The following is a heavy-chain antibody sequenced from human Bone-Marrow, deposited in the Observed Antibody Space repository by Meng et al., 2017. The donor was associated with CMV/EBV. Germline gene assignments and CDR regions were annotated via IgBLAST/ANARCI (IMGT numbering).Heavy chain of an antibody. CDR3: AHWEYSSGWLIYFDY. CDR2: IDWDDDK. V-gene: IGHV2-70*12. D-gene: IGHD6-19*01. Sequence: SGPTLVKLTQTLTLTCTFSGFSLSTSGMCVSWVRQPPGKALEWLALIDWDDDKYYSTSLKTRLSISKDTSKNQVVLTMTNMDPVDTATYYWAHWEYSSGWLIYFDYWGQGTLVTVSS. J-gene: IGHJ4*02. CDR1: GFSLSTSGMC.